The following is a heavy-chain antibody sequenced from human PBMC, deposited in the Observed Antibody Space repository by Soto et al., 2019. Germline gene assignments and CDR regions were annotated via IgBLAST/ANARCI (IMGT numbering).Heavy chain of an antibody. D-gene: IGHD3-16*01. CDR2: IIPMFGTA. Sequence: QAQLVQSGAEVKKPGSSVKVSCKASGSTFSSRNINWVRQAPGQGLEWMGGIIPMFGTADYAQKFRDRVTLAADESTRTASMELRALRSDDTAVYYCARGMFIALEALDRDAFDVWGQGTMVTVSS. CDR3: ARGMFIALEALDRDAFDV. CDR1: GSTFSSRN. J-gene: IGHJ3*01. V-gene: IGHV1-69*01.